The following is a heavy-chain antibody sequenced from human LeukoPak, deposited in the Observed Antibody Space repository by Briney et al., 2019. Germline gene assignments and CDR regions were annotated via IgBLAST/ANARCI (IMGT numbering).Heavy chain of an antibody. CDR2: IYYSGST. Sequence: PSETLSLTXTVSGGSISSYYWSWIRQPPGKGLEWIGYIYYSGSTNYNPSLKSRVTISVDTSKNQFSLKLSSVTAADTAVYYCARETTTFRSYGPPLGIDYWGQGTLVTVSS. CDR1: GGSISSYY. J-gene: IGHJ4*02. D-gene: IGHD5-18*01. V-gene: IGHV4-59*01. CDR3: ARETTTFRSYGPPLGIDY.